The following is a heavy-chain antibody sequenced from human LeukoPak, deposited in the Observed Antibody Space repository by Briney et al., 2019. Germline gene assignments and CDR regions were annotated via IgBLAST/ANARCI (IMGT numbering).Heavy chain of an antibody. CDR3: ARGILYSDSSGPPMDV. J-gene: IGHJ6*02. V-gene: IGHV3-33*01. CDR2: IWYDGSNK. CDR1: GFTFSSYD. D-gene: IGHD3-22*01. Sequence: GGSLRLSCAASGFTFSSYDIHWVRQAPGKGLEWVAVIWYDGSNKDYADSVKGRFTISRDNTKNTLYLQMNSLRAEDTAVYYCARGILYSDSSGPPMDVWGQGTTVTVSS.